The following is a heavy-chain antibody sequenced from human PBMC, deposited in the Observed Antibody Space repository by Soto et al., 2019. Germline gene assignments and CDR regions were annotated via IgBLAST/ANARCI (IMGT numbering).Heavy chain of an antibody. Sequence: GGSLRLSCAASGFTFSSYAMSWVRQAPGKGLEWVSAISGSGGSTYYADSVKGRFTISRDNSKNTLYLQMNSLRAEDTAVYYCAKDTRYYYGSGSYSSDYYYGMDVWGQGTTVTVSS. V-gene: IGHV3-23*01. D-gene: IGHD3-10*01. CDR2: ISGSGGST. CDR1: GFTFSSYA. CDR3: AKDTRYYYGSGSYSSDYYYGMDV. J-gene: IGHJ6*02.